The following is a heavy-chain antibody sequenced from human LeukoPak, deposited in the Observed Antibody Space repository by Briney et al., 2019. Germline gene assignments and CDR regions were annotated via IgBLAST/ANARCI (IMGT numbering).Heavy chain of an antibody. J-gene: IGHJ4*02. Sequence: GGSLRLSCAASGFTFSSYSMNSVRQAPGKGLEWVSSIISSSSYIYYADSVKGRFTISRENAKNSLYLQMNSLRAEDTAVYYCAGQTHAHRLGLPYLFDYWGQGTLATVSS. D-gene: IGHD2-21*02. CDR1: GFTFSSYS. CDR3: AGQTHAHRLGLPYLFDY. V-gene: IGHV3-21*01. CDR2: IISSSSYI.